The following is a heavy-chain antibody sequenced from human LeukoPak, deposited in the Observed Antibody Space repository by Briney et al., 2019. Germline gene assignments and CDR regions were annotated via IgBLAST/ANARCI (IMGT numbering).Heavy chain of an antibody. Sequence: GGSLRLSCAASGFTFSRYSMNWVRQAPGKGLEWVGRIKSKTDGGTTDYAAPVKGRFTISRDDSKNTLYLQMNSLKTEDTAVYYCTTDRIRYFDWFDYWGQGTLVTVSS. D-gene: IGHD3-9*01. V-gene: IGHV3-15*01. J-gene: IGHJ4*02. CDR1: GFTFSRYS. CDR2: IKSKTDGGTT. CDR3: TTDRIRYFDWFDY.